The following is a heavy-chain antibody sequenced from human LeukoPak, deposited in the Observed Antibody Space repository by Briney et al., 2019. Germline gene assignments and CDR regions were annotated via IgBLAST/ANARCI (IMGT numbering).Heavy chain of an antibody. J-gene: IGHJ5*02. CDR3: ARGDFYYDNSNP. V-gene: IGHV1-3*01. CDR1: GYTFTNFA. Sequence: ASVKVSCTASGYTFTNFAMYWVRQAPGQRPEWMGWINAGNGNTKYSQKFQGRVTITSDTSANTVYMELSSLRSEDTAVYYCARGDFYYDNSNPWGQGTLVTVSS. D-gene: IGHD3-22*01. CDR2: INAGNGNT.